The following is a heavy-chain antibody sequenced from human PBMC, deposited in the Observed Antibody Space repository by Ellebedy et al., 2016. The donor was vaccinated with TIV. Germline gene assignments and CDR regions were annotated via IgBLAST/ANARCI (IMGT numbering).Heavy chain of an antibody. CDR2: ISYDGSNK. J-gene: IGHJ6*02. CDR3: ARGKPAGYYYYYGMDV. D-gene: IGHD3-10*01. V-gene: IGHV3-30-3*01. CDR1: GFTFSSYA. Sequence: GESLKISCAASGFTFSSYAMHWVRQAPGKGLEWVAVISYDGSNKYYADSVKGRFTISRDNSKNTLYLQMNSLRAEDTAVYYCARGKPAGYYYYYGMDVWGQGTTVTVSS.